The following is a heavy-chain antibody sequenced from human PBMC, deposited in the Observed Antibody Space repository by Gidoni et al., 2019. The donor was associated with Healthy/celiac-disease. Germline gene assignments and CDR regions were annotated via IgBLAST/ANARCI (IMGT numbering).Heavy chain of an antibody. CDR1: GGSISSSNW. Sequence: QVQLQESGPGLVKPSGTLSLTCAVSGGSISSSNWWSWVRHPPGKGLEWIGEIYHRGSTNYNPSLKSRVTISVDKSKNHFSLKLSSVTAADTAVYYCAREGGHYGDSRYFDYWGQGTLVTVSS. CDR2: IYHRGST. J-gene: IGHJ4*02. D-gene: IGHD4-17*01. CDR3: AREGGHYGDSRYFDY. V-gene: IGHV4-4*02.